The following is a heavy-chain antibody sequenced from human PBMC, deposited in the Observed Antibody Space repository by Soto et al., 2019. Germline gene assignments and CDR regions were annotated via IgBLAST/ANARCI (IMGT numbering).Heavy chain of an antibody. Sequence: EVQLVESGGGLVQPGGSLRLSCAASGFTFSSYDMNWVRQAPGKGLEYISAISSNGGITYYANSVKGRFTISRDNSKNMMYLQMGSLRAEEMAVYYCVRDTSFDYWGQGTLVTVSS. CDR1: GFTFSSYD. CDR2: ISSNGGIT. CDR3: VRDTSFDY. J-gene: IGHJ4*02. D-gene: IGHD3-16*01. V-gene: IGHV3-64*01.